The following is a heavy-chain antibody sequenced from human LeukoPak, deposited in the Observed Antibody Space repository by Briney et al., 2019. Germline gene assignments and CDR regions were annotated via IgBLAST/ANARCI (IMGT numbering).Heavy chain of an antibody. CDR3: ARRTWVKRLGYNDY. CDR2: IYYSGST. CDR1: GGSISSYY. Sequence: SETLSLTCTVSGGSISSYYWSWVRQPPGKGLEWIGYIYYSGSTNYNPSLKSRVTISVDTSKNQFSLKLSSVTAADTAVYYCARRTWVKRLGYNDYWGQGTLVTVSS. J-gene: IGHJ4*02. V-gene: IGHV4-59*08. D-gene: IGHD6-25*01.